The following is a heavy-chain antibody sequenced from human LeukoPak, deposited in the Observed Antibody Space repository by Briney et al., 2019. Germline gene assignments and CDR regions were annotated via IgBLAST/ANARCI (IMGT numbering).Heavy chain of an antibody. CDR1: SYSISSGYY. D-gene: IGHD3-16*01. J-gene: IGHJ4*02. CDR3: VRDMNPTHYFDY. Sequence: PSETLSLTCNVSSYSISSGYYWGWIRPPPGKGLEWIGSIYHSGYTHYNPSLKGRVTMSVDTSKNDFSLKLSSVAAADTAIYYCVRDMNPTHYFDYWGQGTLVTVSS. V-gene: IGHV4-38-2*02. CDR2: IYHSGYT.